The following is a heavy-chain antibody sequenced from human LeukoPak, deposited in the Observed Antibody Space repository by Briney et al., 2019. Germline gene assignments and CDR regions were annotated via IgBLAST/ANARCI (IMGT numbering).Heavy chain of an antibody. V-gene: IGHV3-74*01. CDR2: ISADGTTT. J-gene: IGHJ4*02. CDR1: GFTFNAYW. CDR3: AKDPSDLGGSGSYNYFDC. D-gene: IGHD3-10*01. Sequence: GGSLRLSCVASGFTFNAYWIHWVRQGPGKGLVWVSLISADGTTTTYADSVKGRFTVSRDNAKNTLYLQMNSLRAEDAAVYYCAKDPSDLGGSGSYNYFDCWGQGTLVTVSS.